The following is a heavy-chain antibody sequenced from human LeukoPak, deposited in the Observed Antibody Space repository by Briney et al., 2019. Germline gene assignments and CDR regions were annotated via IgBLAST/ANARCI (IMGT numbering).Heavy chain of an antibody. Sequence: SETLSLTCAVYGGSFSGYYWSWIRQPPGKGLEWIGEINHSGSTNYNPSLKSRVTISVDTSKNQFSLKLSSVTAADTAVYYCARGRLGSGSYYTDFDYWGQGTLVIVSS. V-gene: IGHV4-34*01. D-gene: IGHD3-10*01. CDR3: ARGRLGSGSYYTDFDY. CDR2: INHSGST. CDR1: GGSFSGYY. J-gene: IGHJ4*02.